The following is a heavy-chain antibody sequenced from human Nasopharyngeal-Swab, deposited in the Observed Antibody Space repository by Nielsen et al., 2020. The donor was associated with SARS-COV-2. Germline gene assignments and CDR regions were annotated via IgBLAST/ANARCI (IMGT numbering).Heavy chain of an antibody. CDR3: AKDIGSAAAGYDY. J-gene: IGHJ4*02. D-gene: IGHD6-13*01. V-gene: IGHV3-74*01. CDR1: EFAFSSYW. CDR2: INSDGTRT. Sequence: GESLKISCAASEFAFSSYWMHWVRQAPEKGLVWVSRINSDGTRTNYADSVKGRFTISRDNAKNTLYLQMNSLRAEDTAVYYCAKDIGSAAAGYDYWGQGTLVTVSS.